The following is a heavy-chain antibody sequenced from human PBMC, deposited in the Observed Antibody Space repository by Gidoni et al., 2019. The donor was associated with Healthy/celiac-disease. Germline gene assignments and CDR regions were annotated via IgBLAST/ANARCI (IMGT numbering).Heavy chain of an antibody. CDR2: IWYDGSNK. CDR3: ARDFLAGTTVTYFDY. CDR1: GFTFSSYG. J-gene: IGHJ4*02. V-gene: IGHV3-33*01. Sequence: QVQLVESGGGVVQPGRSLSLSCAASGFTFSSYGMHWVRQAPGKGLEWVAVIWYDGSNKYYADSVKGRFTISRDNSKNTLYLQMNSLRAEDTAVYYCARDFLAGTTVTYFDYWGQGTLVTVSS. D-gene: IGHD4-4*01.